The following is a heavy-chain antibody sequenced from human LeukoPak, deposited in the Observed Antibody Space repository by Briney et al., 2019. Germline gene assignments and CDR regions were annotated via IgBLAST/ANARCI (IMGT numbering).Heavy chain of an antibody. CDR2: IYSGGNT. J-gene: IGHJ4*02. CDR1: GFTVSSSY. Sequence: GGSLRLSCAASGFTVSSSYMSWVRQAPGKGLEWVSVIYSGGNTYYADSVKGRFTISRDNSKNTLYLQMNSLRAEDTAVYYCASANGMGVTRGLNYWGQGTLVTVSS. CDR3: ASANGMGVTRGLNY. D-gene: IGHD1-26*01. V-gene: IGHV3-53*01.